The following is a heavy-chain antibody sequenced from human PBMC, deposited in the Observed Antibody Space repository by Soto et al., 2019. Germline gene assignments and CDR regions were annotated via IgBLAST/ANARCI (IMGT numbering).Heavy chain of an antibody. V-gene: IGHV1-8*02. CDR1: GYDFTAYD. CDR2: MNPINGAT. J-gene: IGHJ6*02. Sequence: QVQMVQSGAEVKQSGAAVKVSCKTSGYDFTAYDINWVRQASGQGLEWMGWMNPINGATGSARRFQARVSMTRNTATGTAYLELTSLRSDDTGVYYCGRGPSPRAPAGGTPYYYAMDVWGQGTTVTVSS. CDR3: GRGPSPRAPAGGTPYYYAMDV. D-gene: IGHD6-13*01.